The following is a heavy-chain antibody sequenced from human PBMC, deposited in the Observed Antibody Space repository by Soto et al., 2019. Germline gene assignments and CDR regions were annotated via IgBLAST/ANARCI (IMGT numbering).Heavy chain of an antibody. CDR1: GFTFSSYA. J-gene: IGHJ4*02. Sequence: TGGSLRLSCAASGFTFSSYAMSWVRQAPGKGLEWVSAISGSGGSTYYADSVKGRFTISRVNSKXXLYLQMNSLRAEDTAVYYCAKCLGCNEDRSSWYWGAPLAHLGSTFDYWGQGTLVTVSS. CDR3: AKCLGCNEDRSSWYWGAPLAHLGSTFDY. D-gene: IGHD6-13*01. CDR2: ISGSGGST. V-gene: IGHV3-23*01.